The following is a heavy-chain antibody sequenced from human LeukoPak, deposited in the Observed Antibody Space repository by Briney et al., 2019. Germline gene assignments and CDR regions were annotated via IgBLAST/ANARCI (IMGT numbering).Heavy chain of an antibody. Sequence: GGSLRLSCAASGLTVSNDYISWIRQAPGRGLEWVSVMYMDGTTYYADSVRGRFTLSRDSSKNTVYLHMNSLRDEDTAVYYCARDSLWFGESYSPWGQGTLVTVSS. CDR1: GLTVSNDY. J-gene: IGHJ5*02. CDR2: MYMDGTT. D-gene: IGHD3-10*01. CDR3: ARDSLWFGESYSP. V-gene: IGHV3-53*01.